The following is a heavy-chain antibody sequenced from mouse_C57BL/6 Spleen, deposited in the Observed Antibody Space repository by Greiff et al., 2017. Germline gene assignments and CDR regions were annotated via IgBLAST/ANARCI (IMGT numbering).Heavy chain of an antibody. Sequence: QVQLKQSGAELVRPGASVTLSCKASGYTFTDYEMHWVKQTPVHGLEWIGAIDPETGGTAYNQKFKGKARLTADKSSSTAYLELRSLTSEDSAVYYCTRSNYMDYWGQGTTLTVSS. CDR1: GYTFTDYE. CDR3: TRSNYMDY. CDR2: IDPETGGT. V-gene: IGHV1-15*01. D-gene: IGHD2-12*01. J-gene: IGHJ2*01.